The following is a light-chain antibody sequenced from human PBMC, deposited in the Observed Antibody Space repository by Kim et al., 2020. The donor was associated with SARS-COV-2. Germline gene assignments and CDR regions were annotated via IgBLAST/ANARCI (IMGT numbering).Light chain of an antibody. CDR3: QQYGNSPET. CDR2: GAS. Sequence: EIVLTQSPGTLSLSPGERATLSCRTSQSVSSSNLAWYQQKAAQAPRLLIYGASSRATGIPDRFSGSGSGTDLTLTISRLEPEDFAVYYCQQYGNSPETFGQGTKVDIK. V-gene: IGKV3-20*01. CDR1: QSVSSSN. J-gene: IGKJ1*01.